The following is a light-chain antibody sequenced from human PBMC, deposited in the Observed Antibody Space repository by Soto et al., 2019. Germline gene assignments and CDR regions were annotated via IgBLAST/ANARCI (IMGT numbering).Light chain of an antibody. CDR2: GVS. CDR1: QSVSSN. Sequence: EIVMTQSPATLSVSPGEGATLSCRASQSVSSNMAWYKQKPGQAPRLLMYGVSTRATGVPARFSGSGSGTEFTLTISSLQSEDFAVYYCQQYYNWPRTFGQGTKVEIK. J-gene: IGKJ1*01. CDR3: QQYYNWPRT. V-gene: IGKV3-15*01.